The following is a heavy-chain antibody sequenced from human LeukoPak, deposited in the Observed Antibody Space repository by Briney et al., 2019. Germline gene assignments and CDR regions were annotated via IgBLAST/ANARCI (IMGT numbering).Heavy chain of an antibody. Sequence: GGSLRLSCAASGFTFSSYAMSWVRQAPGKGLEWVSAISGSGGTTYYADSVKGRFTISRDNSKNTLYLQMNSLRAEDTAVYYCAKAKSHTGSPSGDWGQGTLVTVSS. CDR2: ISGSGGTT. CDR1: GFTFSSYA. D-gene: IGHD4-17*01. V-gene: IGHV3-23*01. CDR3: AKAKSHTGSPSGD. J-gene: IGHJ4*02.